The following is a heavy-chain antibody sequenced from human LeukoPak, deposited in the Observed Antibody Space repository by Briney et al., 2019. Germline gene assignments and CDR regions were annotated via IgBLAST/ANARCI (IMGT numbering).Heavy chain of an antibody. CDR1: GFTVSSNY. J-gene: IGHJ3*02. CDR3: ARSGVYDSSGYLDAFDI. V-gene: IGHV3-66*01. D-gene: IGHD3-22*01. Sequence: GGSLRLSCAASGFTVSSNYMSWVRQAPGKGLEWVSVIYSGGSTYYADPVKGRFTISRDNSKNTLYLQMNSLRAEDTAVYYCARSGVYDSSGYLDAFDIWGQGTMVTVSS. CDR2: IYSGGST.